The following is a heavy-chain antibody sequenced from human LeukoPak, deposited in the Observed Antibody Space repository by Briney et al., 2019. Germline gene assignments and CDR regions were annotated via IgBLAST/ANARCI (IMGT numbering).Heavy chain of an antibody. D-gene: IGHD1-14*01. V-gene: IGHV4-34*01. CDR1: GGSFSGYY. J-gene: IGHJ5*02. CDR3: ARLTARSWFDP. CDR2: INHSGST. Sequence: SETLSLTCAVYGGSFSGYYWSWIRQPPGKGLEWIGEINHSGSTNYNPSLKGRVTISVDTSKNQFSLKLSSVTATDTAVYYCARLTARSWFDPWGQGTLVTVSS.